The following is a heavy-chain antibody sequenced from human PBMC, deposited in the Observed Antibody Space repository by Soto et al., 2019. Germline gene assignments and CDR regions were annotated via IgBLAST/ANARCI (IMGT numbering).Heavy chain of an antibody. J-gene: IGHJ4*02. V-gene: IGHV6-1*01. CDR1: GDSVSSKSAA. Sequence: SQTLSLTCAISGDSVSSKSAAWNWIRQSPSRGLEWLGRTYYRSKWSTDYAVSVKGRITVNPDTSKNQFSLQLNSVTPEGTAVYYCARALAGSYDYWGQGTLVTVSS. CDR2: TYYRSKWST. CDR3: ARALAGSYDY. D-gene: IGHD1-26*01.